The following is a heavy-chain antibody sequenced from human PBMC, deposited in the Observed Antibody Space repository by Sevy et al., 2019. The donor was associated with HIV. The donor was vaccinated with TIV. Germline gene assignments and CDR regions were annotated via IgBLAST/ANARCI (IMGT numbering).Heavy chain of an antibody. Sequence: GGSLRLSCAASGFTFSTYTMNWVRQAPGKGLEWLSSITFSSNYIYYADSVKGRFTISRDNAKKSLFLQMNSLRAEDTAVYYCARPYGSGSWEAFDIWGQGTMVIVSS. CDR1: GFTFSTYT. D-gene: IGHD3-10*01. CDR3: ARPYGSGSWEAFDI. J-gene: IGHJ3*02. CDR2: ITFSSNYI. V-gene: IGHV3-21*01.